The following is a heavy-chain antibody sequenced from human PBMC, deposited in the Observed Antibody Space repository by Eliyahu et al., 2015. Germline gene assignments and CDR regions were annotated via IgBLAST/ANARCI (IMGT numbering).Heavy chain of an antibody. V-gene: IGHV4-34*01. Sequence: GSLSGYYWTWIRQPPGKGLEWIGEISRLGSTNYSPSLKSRVTISIDTSKKHFSLKLSSLTAADTAVYYCAGGLVGPTPKWGQGTVVTVSS. J-gene: IGHJ4*02. CDR1: GSLSGYY. CDR3: AGGLVGPTPK. D-gene: IGHD1-26*01. CDR2: ISRLGST.